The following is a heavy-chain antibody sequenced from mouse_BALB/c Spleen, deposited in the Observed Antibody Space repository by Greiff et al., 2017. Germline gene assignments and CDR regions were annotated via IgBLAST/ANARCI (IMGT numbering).Heavy chain of an antibody. D-gene: IGHD2-14*01. CDR3: ARENYRYDAFAY. CDR2: IWAGGST. V-gene: IGHV2-9*02. J-gene: IGHJ3*01. Sequence: VQVVESGPGLVAPSQSLSITCTVSGFSLTSYGVHWVRQPPGKGLEWLGVIWAGGSTNYNSALMSRLSISTDNSKSQVFLKMNSLQTDDTAMYYCARENYRYDAFAYWGQGTLVTVSA. CDR1: GFSLTSYG.